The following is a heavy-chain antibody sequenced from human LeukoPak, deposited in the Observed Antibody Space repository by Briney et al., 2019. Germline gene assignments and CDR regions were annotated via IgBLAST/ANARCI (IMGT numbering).Heavy chain of an antibody. J-gene: IGHJ4*02. CDR1: GFTFSNAW. Sequence: GGSLRLSCAASGFTFSNAWMSWVRQAPGKGLEWVGRIKSKTDGGTTDYAAPVKGRFTISRDNSKNTLYLQMNSLRAEDTAVYYCAKDLLGSEYSSSWSDYWGQGTLVTVSS. CDR3: AKDLLGSEYSSSWSDY. CDR2: IKSKTDGGTT. V-gene: IGHV3-15*01. D-gene: IGHD6-13*01.